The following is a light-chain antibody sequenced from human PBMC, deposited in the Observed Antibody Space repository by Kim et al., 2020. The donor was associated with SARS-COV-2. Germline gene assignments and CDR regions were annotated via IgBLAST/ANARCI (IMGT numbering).Light chain of an antibody. J-gene: IGKJ4*01. CDR2: DAS. Sequence: EIVLTQSPATLSLSPGERATLSCRASQSISNFLAWYQQKPGQAPRLLIYDASSRATGIPGRFSGSGSGTDFTLTISSLEPEDFGVYYCQQRSNWPPLLTFGGGTKMDIK. CDR3: QQRSNWPPLLT. CDR1: QSISNF. V-gene: IGKV3-11*01.